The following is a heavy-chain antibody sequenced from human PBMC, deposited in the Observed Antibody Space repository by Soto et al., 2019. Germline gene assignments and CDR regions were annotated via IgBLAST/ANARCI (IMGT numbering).Heavy chain of an antibody. CDR3: AREDRERETRIVTAAIDGMDV. D-gene: IGHD2-2*01. V-gene: IGHV1-69*08. Sequence: QVQLVQSVAEVKKPGSSVKVSCKASGGNFSRYSITWVRQAPGHGLEWIGRIIPIFGIASYAQKFQGRVTITADESTGAAYMELTSLGSDDTAVYYCAREDRERETRIVTAAIDGMDVWGPGTTVSVSS. J-gene: IGHJ6*02. CDR1: GGNFSRYS. CDR2: IIPIFGIA.